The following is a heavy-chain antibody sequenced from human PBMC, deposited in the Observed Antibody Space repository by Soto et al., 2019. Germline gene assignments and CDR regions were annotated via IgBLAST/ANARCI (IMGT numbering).Heavy chain of an antibody. CDR2: ISGSGGST. D-gene: IGHD5-12*01. J-gene: IGHJ5*02. CDR1: GFTFSRYA. V-gene: IGHV3-23*01. Sequence: EVQLLESGGGLVQPGGSLRLSCAASGFTFSRYAMSWVRQAPGKGLEWVSAISGSGGSTYYADSVKGRFTISRNNSKNTLYRQMNSLRAEDTAVYYCAKGRDIVATVGGWFDPWGQGTLVTVSS. CDR3: AKGRDIVATVGGWFDP.